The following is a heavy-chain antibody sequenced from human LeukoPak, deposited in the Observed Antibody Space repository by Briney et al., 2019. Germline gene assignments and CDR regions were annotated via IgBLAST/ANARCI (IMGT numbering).Heavy chain of an antibody. J-gene: IGHJ1*01. CDR3: AKHIYGVVSIQQ. V-gene: IGHV3-48*04. CDR1: GFTFSSYS. CDR2: ISSSSSTI. Sequence: GGSLRLSCAASGFTFSSYSMNWVRQAPGKGLEWVSYISSSSSTIYYADSVKGRFTISRDNAKNSLYLQMNSLRAEDTAVYYCAKHIYGVVSIQQWGQGTLVTVSS. D-gene: IGHD3-3*01.